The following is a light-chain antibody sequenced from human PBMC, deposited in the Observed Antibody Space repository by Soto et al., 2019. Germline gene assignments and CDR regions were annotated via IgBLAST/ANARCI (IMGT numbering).Light chain of an antibody. J-gene: IGKJ5*01. V-gene: IGKV3-15*01. Sequence: EKVLTQFPASLSVSPGERATLSCRASQGITSNLAWYHQKPGQAPRLLIYGASTRATGIPARFSGSGSGTDFTLTIISLQSEDFGVYYCQQYNDWPPITFGQGTRLEIK. CDR3: QQYNDWPPIT. CDR2: GAS. CDR1: QGITSN.